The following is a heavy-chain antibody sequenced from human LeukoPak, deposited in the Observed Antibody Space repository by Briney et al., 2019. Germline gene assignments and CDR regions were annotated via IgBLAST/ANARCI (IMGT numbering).Heavy chain of an antibody. V-gene: IGHV3-48*02. J-gene: IGHJ4*02. D-gene: IGHD5-18*01. CDR3: ARDPGYSYALDY. CDR1: GFTFKNYA. Sequence: GGSLRLSCAASGFTFKNYAMNWVRQAPGKGPEWLSYISWGSNVIYYADSVKGRFTTSRDDAKNSLFLQMNSLTDEDTAVYYCARDPGYSYALDYWGRGTLVTVSS. CDR2: ISWGSNVI.